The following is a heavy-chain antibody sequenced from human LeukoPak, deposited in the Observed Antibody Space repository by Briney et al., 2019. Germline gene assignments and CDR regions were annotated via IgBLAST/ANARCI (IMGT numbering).Heavy chain of an antibody. D-gene: IGHD6-13*01. CDR1: GYSISSGYY. Sequence: SETLSLTCTVSGYSISSGYYWGWIRQPPGKGLEWIGSIYYSGSTYYNPSLKSRVTISVDTSKNQFSLKLSSVTAADTAVYYYARGAAAYYMDVWGKGTTVTISS. CDR2: IYYSGST. CDR3: ARGAAAYYMDV. V-gene: IGHV4-38-2*02. J-gene: IGHJ6*03.